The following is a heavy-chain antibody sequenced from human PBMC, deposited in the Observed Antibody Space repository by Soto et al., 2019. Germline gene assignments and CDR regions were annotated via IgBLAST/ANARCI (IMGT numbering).Heavy chain of an antibody. CDR1: GGSISSSDYF. CDR3: ARLYSSNWYFDY. J-gene: IGHJ4*02. Sequence: SETLSLTCTVFGGSISSSDYFWGWIRQPPGKGLEYIGSIYYSGSTYYNPSLKSRLTISVDTSKNQFSLTLNSVTAADTAVYYCARLYSSNWYFDYWGQGTLVTVSS. V-gene: IGHV4-39*01. CDR2: IYYSGST. D-gene: IGHD6-13*01.